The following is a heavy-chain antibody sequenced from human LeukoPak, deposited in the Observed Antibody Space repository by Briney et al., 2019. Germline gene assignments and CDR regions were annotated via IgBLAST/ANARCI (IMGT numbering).Heavy chain of an antibody. CDR3: AKEMSRMLRGIIAPDF. V-gene: IGHV3-23*01. J-gene: IGHJ4*02. D-gene: IGHD3-10*01. CDR2: VSGSGAGT. Sequence: GGSLRLSCAASGFTVSSSSMNWVRLGPGKGLEWVSGVSGSGAGTFYADSVKGRFTISRDNSKNTLFLHLSSLRAEDTAVYYCAKEMSRMLRGIIAPDFWGQGSLVTVSS. CDR1: GFTVSSSS.